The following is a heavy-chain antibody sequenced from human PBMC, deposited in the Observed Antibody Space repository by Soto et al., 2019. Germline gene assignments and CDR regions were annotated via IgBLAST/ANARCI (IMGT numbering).Heavy chain of an antibody. V-gene: IGHV4-4*07. CDR1: GGSISSYY. D-gene: IGHD3-10*01. CDR2: IYTSGST. J-gene: IGHJ5*02. Sequence: QVQLQESGPGLVKPSETLSLTCTVSGGSISSYYWSWIRQPAGKGLEWIGRIYTSGSTNYNPSLKSRVTMSVDTSKNQFSLNLSSVTAADTAVYYCARDRYYGSGSYYNGWFDPWGQGTLVTVSS. CDR3: ARDRYYGSGSYYNGWFDP.